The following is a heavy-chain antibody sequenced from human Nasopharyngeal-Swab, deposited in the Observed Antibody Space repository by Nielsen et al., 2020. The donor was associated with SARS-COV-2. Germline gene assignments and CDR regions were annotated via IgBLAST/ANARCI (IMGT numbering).Heavy chain of an antibody. Sequence: SQTLSLTCAVYGGSFNAYYWSWIRQPPGKGLEWIGEINHSGSTNYNPSLKSRVTISIDTSKNQFSLKLSSVTAADTAVYYCARGGNCSGGSCYSKWRSIWYFDLWGRGTLVTVSS. CDR1: GGSFNAYY. V-gene: IGHV4-34*01. CDR3: ARGGNCSGGSCYSKWRSIWYFDL. D-gene: IGHD2-15*01. CDR2: INHSGST. J-gene: IGHJ2*01.